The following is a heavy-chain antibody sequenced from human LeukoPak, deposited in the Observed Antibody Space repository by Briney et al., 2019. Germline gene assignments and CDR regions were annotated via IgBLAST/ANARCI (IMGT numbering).Heavy chain of an antibody. CDR2: ISGSGGST. CDR1: GFTFSSYA. D-gene: IGHD5-18*01. J-gene: IGHJ4*02. Sequence: GGSLRLSCAASGFTFSSYAMSWVRQAPGKGLEWVSAISGSGGSTYYADSVKGRFTISRDNSKNTLYLQMNSLRAEDTTVYYCEKDRYSYGYGLDYWGQGTLVTVSS. V-gene: IGHV3-23*01. CDR3: EKDRYSYGYGLDY.